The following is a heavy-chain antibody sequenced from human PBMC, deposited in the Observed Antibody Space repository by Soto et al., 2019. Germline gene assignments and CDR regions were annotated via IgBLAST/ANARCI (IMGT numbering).Heavy chain of an antibody. Sequence: QVQLVQSGAEVKKPGASVKVSCKASGYTFTSYGISWVRQAPGQGLEWMGWISAYNGNTNYAQKLQGRVTMTTDTTTSTAYMELRSLRSDDTAVYYCARDSVSVAVAGHYYYYGMDVWGQGTTVTVSS. D-gene: IGHD6-19*01. V-gene: IGHV1-18*01. CDR1: GYTFTSYG. CDR2: ISAYNGNT. CDR3: ARDSVSVAVAGHYYYYGMDV. J-gene: IGHJ6*02.